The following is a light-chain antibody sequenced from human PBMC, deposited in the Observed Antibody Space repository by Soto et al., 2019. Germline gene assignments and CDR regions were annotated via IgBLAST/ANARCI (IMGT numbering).Light chain of an antibody. CDR3: QSYDSSLSGSV. V-gene: IGLV2-18*02. CDR2: EVS. J-gene: IGLJ1*01. Sequence: QSVLTQPPSVSGSPGHSVTISCTGTSSDVGSYNRVSWYQQPPGTAPKLMIYEVSNRPSGVPDRFSGSKSGTSASLAITGLQAEDEADYYCQSYDSSLSGSVFGTGTKATVL. CDR1: SSDVGSYNR.